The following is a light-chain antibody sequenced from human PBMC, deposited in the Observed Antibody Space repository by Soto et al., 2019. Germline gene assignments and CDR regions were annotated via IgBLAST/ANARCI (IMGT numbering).Light chain of an antibody. V-gene: IGKV3-20*01. J-gene: IGKJ1*01. CDR3: LQYGSSPTWT. CDR1: QSVTNSF. CDR2: GAS. Sequence: EIVLAQSPGTLSLSPGERATLSCRASQSVTNSFLAWYQQKPGQAPRLLIYGASSRATGIPDRFSGSGSGTDFTLTISRLEPEDFAVYYCLQYGSSPTWTFGQGTKVDIK.